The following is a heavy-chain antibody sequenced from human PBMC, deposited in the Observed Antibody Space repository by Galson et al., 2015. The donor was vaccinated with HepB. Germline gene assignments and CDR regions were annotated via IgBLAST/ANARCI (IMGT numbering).Heavy chain of an antibody. CDR2: IKQDGSEE. V-gene: IGHV3-7*03. J-gene: IGHJ4*02. CDR1: GFTFSSYW. Sequence: SLRLSCATSGFTFSSYWMSWVRQAPGKGLEWVANIKQDGSEEYYVDSVKGRFTVSRDNAKDSLSLQMNSLRAEDTAVYYCARGGYSGYYYVYWGQGTLVTVSS. D-gene: IGHD3-22*01. CDR3: ARGGYSGYYYVY.